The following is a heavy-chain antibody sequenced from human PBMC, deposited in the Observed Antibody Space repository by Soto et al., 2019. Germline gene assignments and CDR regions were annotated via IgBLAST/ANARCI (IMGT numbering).Heavy chain of an antibody. J-gene: IGHJ6*02. CDR2: IYPGDSDT. Sequence: GESLKISCKGSGYSFTSYWIGWVRQMPGKGLEWMGIIYPGDSDTRYSPSFQGQVTISADKSISTAYLQWSSLKDSDTAMYYCVSGSGSYYNYYYYYGMDVWGQGTTVTVSS. V-gene: IGHV5-51*01. CDR3: VSGSGSYYNYYYYYGMDV. D-gene: IGHD3-10*01. CDR1: GYSFTSYW.